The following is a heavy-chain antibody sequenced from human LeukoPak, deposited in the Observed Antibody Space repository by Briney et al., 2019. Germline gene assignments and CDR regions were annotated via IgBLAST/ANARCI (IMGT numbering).Heavy chain of an antibody. J-gene: IGHJ4*02. CDR2: INPNSGGT. V-gene: IGHV1-2*02. CDR3: ARDPRFGVTAILD. CDR1: GYTFTAYH. D-gene: IGHD2-21*02. Sequence: GASVKVSCKTSGYTFTAYHIHWVRQAPGHGLEWLGWINPNSGGTNFAQNFQGRVTMTRDTSISTAYMELSRLRSDDTAMYYCARDPRFGVTAILDWGQGTLVTVSS.